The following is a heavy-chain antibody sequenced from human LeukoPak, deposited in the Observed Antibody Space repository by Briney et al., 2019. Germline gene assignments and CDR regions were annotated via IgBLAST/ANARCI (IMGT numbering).Heavy chain of an antibody. CDR3: ARGEVLIPGPGRTYFDY. D-gene: IGHD3-16*01. V-gene: IGHV3-20*04. CDR2: INWIGGST. Sequence: GGSLRLSCAASGFTFDDYGMSWVRQAPGKGLEWVSGINWIGGSTGYADSVKGRFTISRDNAKNSLYLQMNSLRAEDTALYYCARGEVLIPGPGRTYFDYWGQGTLVTVSS. CDR1: GFTFDDYG. J-gene: IGHJ4*02.